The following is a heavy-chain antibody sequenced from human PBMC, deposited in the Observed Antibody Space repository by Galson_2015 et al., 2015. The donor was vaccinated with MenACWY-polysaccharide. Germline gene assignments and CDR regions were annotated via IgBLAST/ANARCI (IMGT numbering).Heavy chain of an antibody. V-gene: IGHV4-39*07. CDR1: GDSISTNIYY. CDR3: ARAGGALYDFWSGYWLDV. D-gene: IGHD3-3*01. CDR2: IYYSGST. J-gene: IGHJ6*02. Sequence: ETLSLTCAVSGDSISTNIYYWGWIRQPPGKGLEWIGCIYYSGSTYYNPSLKSRVTISVDTSKNQFSLNLRSVTAADTAVYYCARAGGALYDFWSGYWLDVWGQGTTITVSS.